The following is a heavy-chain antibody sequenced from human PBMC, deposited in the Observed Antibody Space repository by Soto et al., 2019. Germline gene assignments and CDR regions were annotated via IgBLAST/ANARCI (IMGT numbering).Heavy chain of an antibody. Sequence: EVQLVESGGGLVKPGGSLRLSCAASGFTFSSYTMNWVRQAPGMGLEWVSSISSSSTYMYYADSVKGRFTISRDNAKNSLYLQMNSLRAEDTAIYYCARDLGVTTVTNPWFDPWGQGSLVTVSS. V-gene: IGHV3-21*01. CDR1: GFTFSSYT. J-gene: IGHJ5*02. D-gene: IGHD4-4*01. CDR3: ARDLGVTTVTNPWFDP. CDR2: ISSSSTYM.